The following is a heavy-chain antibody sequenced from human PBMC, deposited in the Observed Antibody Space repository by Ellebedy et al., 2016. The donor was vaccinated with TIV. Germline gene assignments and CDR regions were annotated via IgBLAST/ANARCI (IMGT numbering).Heavy chain of an antibody. J-gene: IGHJ1*01. Sequence: GESLKISCAMSGFISSAFWMHWVRQVRGKGLVWVARINSDGSDTRYADSVKGRFTISRDNAKNTLYLQMNSLRVEDTAMYYCVKVFYGSGSSLQHWGQGTLVAVSS. V-gene: IGHV3-74*01. CDR1: GFISSAFW. CDR3: VKVFYGSGSSLQH. CDR2: INSDGSDT. D-gene: IGHD3-10*01.